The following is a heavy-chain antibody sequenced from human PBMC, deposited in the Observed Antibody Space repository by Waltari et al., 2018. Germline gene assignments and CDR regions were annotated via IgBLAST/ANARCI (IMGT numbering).Heavy chain of an antibody. V-gene: IGHV3-23*01. D-gene: IGHD5-12*01. J-gene: IGHJ4*02. CDR2: ISGSGGST. CDR1: GGSISSGSYY. CDR3: AKGSVPRQYRGYDWGRDYFDY. Sequence: VQLQESGPGLVKPSQTLSLTCTVSGGSISSGSYYWSWVRQAPGKGLEWVSVISGSGGSTSYADSVKGRFTGSRDNSKNTWYLQMNSLRVEDSAVYFCAKGSVPRQYRGYDWGRDYFDYWGQGTLVTVSS.